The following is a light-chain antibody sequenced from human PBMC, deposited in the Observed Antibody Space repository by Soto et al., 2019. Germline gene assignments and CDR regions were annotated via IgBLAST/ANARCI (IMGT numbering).Light chain of an antibody. J-gene: IGLJ1*01. CDR1: SSDIGRYNY. CDR2: DVS. CDR3: SSYISSSTYV. Sequence: QSALTQPASVSGSPGQSITISCTGTSSDIGRYNYVSWYQQYPGKAPKFMIYDVSNRPSGVSNRFSGSKSGNTASLTISGLQAEDEADYYCSSYISSSTYVFGTGTXVTVL. V-gene: IGLV2-14*01.